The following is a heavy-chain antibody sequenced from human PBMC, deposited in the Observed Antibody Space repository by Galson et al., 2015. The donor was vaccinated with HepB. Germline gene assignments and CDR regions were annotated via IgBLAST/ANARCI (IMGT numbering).Heavy chain of an antibody. J-gene: IGHJ3*02. D-gene: IGHD2-2*02. Sequence: SLRLSCAASGFTLSTYDMHWVRQAPGKGLEWVSVISYDGSNKYYADSVKGRFTISRDYSKNTLYLQMHSLRAEDTAVYYCAKGDCSTTSCYTYDAFDIWGQGTMVTVSS. V-gene: IGHV3-30*18. CDR3: AKGDCSTTSCYTYDAFDI. CDR1: GFTLSTYD. CDR2: ISYDGSNK.